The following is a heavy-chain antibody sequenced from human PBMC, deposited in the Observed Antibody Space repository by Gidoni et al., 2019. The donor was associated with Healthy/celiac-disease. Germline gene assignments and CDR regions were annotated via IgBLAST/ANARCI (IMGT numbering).Heavy chain of an antibody. V-gene: IGHV1-2*06. D-gene: IGHD3-22*01. CDR1: GYTFTGYY. J-gene: IGHJ4*02. CDR2: INPNSGGT. CDR3: ASATHYYDNSIKDY. Sequence: QVQLMQSGAEVKKPGASVKVSCKASGYTFTGYYMHWVRQAPGQGLEWMGRINPNSGGTNYAQKFQGRVTMTRDTSISTAYMELSRLRSDDTAVYFCASATHYYDNSIKDYWGQGTLVTVSS.